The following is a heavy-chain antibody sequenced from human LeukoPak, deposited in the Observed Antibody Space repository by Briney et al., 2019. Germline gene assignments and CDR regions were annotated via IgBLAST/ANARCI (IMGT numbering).Heavy chain of an antibody. J-gene: IGHJ4*02. V-gene: IGHV1-18*01. Sequence: EASVKVSCKVSGFTFNNFGVTWLRQAPGKGLEWVGWISEYNGKTDYAQKFQGRVTLTTDTSTGTAYMELRSLRSDDTAVYYCARRGPQLYNYWGQGTLVTVSP. CDR3: ARRGPQLYNY. D-gene: IGHD1-1*01. CDR1: GFTFNNFG. CDR2: ISEYNGKT.